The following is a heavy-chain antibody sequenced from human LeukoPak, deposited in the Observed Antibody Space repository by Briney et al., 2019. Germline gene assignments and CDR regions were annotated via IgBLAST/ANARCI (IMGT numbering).Heavy chain of an antibody. V-gene: IGHV3-7*01. CDR1: GFSFTVYW. D-gene: IGHD5-12*01. CDR2: LHPDVSER. Sequence: RAGGSLRLSCAASGFSFTVYWITCVRQAPGKGLEWEARLHPDVSERNYVRSVEGRFTVFGDNARSSLFLQMHSLRVDDTAVYYCARGGYSFDYLGKGTLVTVSS. CDR3: ARGGYSFDY. J-gene: IGHJ4*02.